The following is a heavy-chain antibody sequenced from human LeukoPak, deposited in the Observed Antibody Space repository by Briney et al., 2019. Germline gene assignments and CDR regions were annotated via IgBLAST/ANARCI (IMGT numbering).Heavy chain of an antibody. D-gene: IGHD1-1*01. CDR2: INYSGTT. J-gene: IGHJ3*01. Sequence: NPSETLSLTCGVQGASLRGYYWTWIRQFPGKRLEWIGEINYSGTTDENPSLNSRVTISVDASKTQFSLRLTSVTAADTALYFCARPTRPRAQKERRGDAFDVWGQGTMVTVSS. V-gene: IGHV4-34*01. CDR1: GASLRGYY. CDR3: ARPTRPRAQKERRGDAFDV.